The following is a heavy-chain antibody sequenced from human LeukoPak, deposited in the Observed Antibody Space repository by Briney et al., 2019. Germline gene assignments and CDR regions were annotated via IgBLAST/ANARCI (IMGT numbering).Heavy chain of an antibody. Sequence: PGGSLRLSCATSGFTFSSYEMNWVRQAPGKGLEWLSYISSSSNTIYYADSVKGRFTISRDNAKNSLYLQMNSLRDEDTAVYYCARTRPYGCDYWGQGTLVTVSS. CDR2: ISSSSNTI. CDR3: ARTRPYGCDY. D-gene: IGHD4-17*01. J-gene: IGHJ4*02. V-gene: IGHV3-48*02. CDR1: GFTFSSYE.